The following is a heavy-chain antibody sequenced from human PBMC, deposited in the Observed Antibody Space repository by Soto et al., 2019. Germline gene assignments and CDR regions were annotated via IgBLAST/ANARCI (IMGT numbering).Heavy chain of an antibody. CDR3: AKSVPDPACRGGGCHRTFDY. J-gene: IGHJ4*02. V-gene: IGHV3-30*18. D-gene: IGHD2-15*01. CDR1: VFTLGAYV. CDR2: ISADGRDL. Sequence: LSCIASVFTLGAYVVHWVRQAQGKGPEWVAAISADGRDLFYAASVEGRFTISRDNSKNTLFLQMNSLQSEATSVYSCAKSVPDPACRGGGCHRTFDYWGQGTLVTVSS.